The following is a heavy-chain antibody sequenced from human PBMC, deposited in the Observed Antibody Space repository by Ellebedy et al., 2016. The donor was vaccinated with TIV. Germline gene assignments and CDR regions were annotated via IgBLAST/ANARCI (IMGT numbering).Heavy chain of an antibody. CDR3: AQRAAYSGADAFDI. CDR1: GGSISSSSYY. D-gene: IGHD2-21*01. CDR2: IYYSGST. Sequence: SETLSLXXTVSGGSISSSSYYWGWIRQPPGKGLEWIGSIYYSGSTYYNPSLKSRVTISVDTSKNQFSLKLSSVTAADTAVYYCAQRAAYSGADAFDIWGQGTMVTVSS. J-gene: IGHJ3*02. V-gene: IGHV4-39*07.